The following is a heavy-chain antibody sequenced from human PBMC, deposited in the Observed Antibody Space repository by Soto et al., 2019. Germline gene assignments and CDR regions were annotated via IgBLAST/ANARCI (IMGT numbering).Heavy chain of an antibody. CDR3: AKDKDTTFSPQDY. CDR1: GLTFTTYA. Sequence: EVQLLESGGDLVQPGESLRLSCAASGLTFTTYAMTWVRQAPGKGLEWVSAISGSGGSTYYADSVKGRFTISRDNSKNTLYLQMNSLRAEDTAVYYCAKDKDTTFSPQDYWGQGTLVTVSS. D-gene: IGHD2-15*01. CDR2: ISGSGGST. V-gene: IGHV3-23*01. J-gene: IGHJ4*02.